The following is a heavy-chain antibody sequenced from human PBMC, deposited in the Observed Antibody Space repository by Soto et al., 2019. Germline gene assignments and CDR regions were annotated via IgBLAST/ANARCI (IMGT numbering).Heavy chain of an antibody. CDR3: ARDGPPYSTTSGWFGP. J-gene: IGHJ5*02. CDR1: GFTFNSYW. V-gene: IGHV3-7*01. D-gene: IGHD6-13*01. Sequence: EVQLVESGGGLVQPGGSLRLSCAASGFTFNSYWMSWVRQTPGKGLEWVANIKQAGGEKHYVDPVKGRFTISRDNAKNSLHLQMNSIRVEDTGVYYCARDGPPYSTTSGWFGPWGQGPMVTVSS. CDR2: IKQAGGEK.